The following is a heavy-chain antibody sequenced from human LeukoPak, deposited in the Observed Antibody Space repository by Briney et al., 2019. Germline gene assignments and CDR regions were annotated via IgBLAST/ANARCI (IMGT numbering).Heavy chain of an antibody. D-gene: IGHD6-19*01. CDR3: ARDADSSGWHDAFDI. J-gene: IGHJ3*02. Sequence: ASVKVSCKASGYTFTSYGISWVRQAPGQGLEWMGWISAHNGNTNYAQKLQGRVTMTTDTSTSTAYMELRSLRSDDTAVYYCARDADSSGWHDAFDIGAQGTMVTVSS. CDR1: GYTFTSYG. CDR2: ISAHNGNT. V-gene: IGHV1-18*01.